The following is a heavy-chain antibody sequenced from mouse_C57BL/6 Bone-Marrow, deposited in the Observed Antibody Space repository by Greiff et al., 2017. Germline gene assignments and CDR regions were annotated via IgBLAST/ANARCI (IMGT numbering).Heavy chain of an antibody. Sequence: EVKLEESGPGLVKPSQSLSLTCSVTGYSITSGYYWNWIRQFPGNKLEWMGYISYDGSNNYNPSLKNRISITRDTSKNQFFLKLNSVTTEDTATYYCVCSYGYDRFAYWGQGTLVTVSA. J-gene: IGHJ3*01. CDR3: VCSYGYDRFAY. CDR1: GYSITSGYY. V-gene: IGHV3-6*01. D-gene: IGHD2-2*01. CDR2: ISYDGSN.